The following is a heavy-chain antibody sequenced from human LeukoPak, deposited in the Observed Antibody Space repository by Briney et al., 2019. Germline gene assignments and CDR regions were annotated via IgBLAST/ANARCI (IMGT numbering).Heavy chain of an antibody. J-gene: IGHJ4*02. CDR3: AREFRREMSDY. CDR1: GFTFSSYS. Sequence: PGGSLRLSCAASGFTFSSYSMNWVRQAPGKGLEWVSYISSSSTIYYADSVKGRFTISRDNAKNSLYLQMNSLRDEDTAVYYCAREFRREMSDYWGQGTLVTVSS. CDR2: ISSSSTI. V-gene: IGHV3-48*02.